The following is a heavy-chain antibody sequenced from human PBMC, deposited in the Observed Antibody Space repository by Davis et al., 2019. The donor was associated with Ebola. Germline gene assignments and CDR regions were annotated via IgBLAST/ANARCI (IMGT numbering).Heavy chain of an antibody. D-gene: IGHD3-22*01. CDR2: IRYAGDNK. CDR1: GFSFSTYG. J-gene: IGHJ4*02. V-gene: IGHV3-30*02. Sequence: GESLKISCAASGFSFSTYGMHWVRQAPGKGLEWVAYIRYAGDNKYYADSVEGRFTISRDNSRNTLYLQMNSLRVEDTAVYYCARYVGSSGIGYFDSWGQGTLVTVSS. CDR3: ARYVGSSGIGYFDS.